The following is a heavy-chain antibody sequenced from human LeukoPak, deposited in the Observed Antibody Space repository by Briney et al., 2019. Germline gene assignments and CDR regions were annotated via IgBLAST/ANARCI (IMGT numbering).Heavy chain of an antibody. CDR3: ARSRDYYGSGSYPEDPRAFDI. CDR1: GYTFTSYY. Sequence: ASVKVSCKASGYTFTSYYMHWVRQAPGQGLEWMGIINPSGGSTSYAQKFQGRVTMTRDTSTSTVYMELSSLRSEDTAVYYCARSRDYYGSGSYPEDPRAFDIWGQGTMVTVSS. CDR2: INPSGGST. J-gene: IGHJ3*02. D-gene: IGHD3-10*01. V-gene: IGHV1-46*01.